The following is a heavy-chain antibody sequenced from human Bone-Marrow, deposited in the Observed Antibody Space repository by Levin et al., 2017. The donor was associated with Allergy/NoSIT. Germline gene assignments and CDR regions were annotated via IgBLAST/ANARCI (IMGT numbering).Heavy chain of an antibody. J-gene: IGHJ6*02. CDR2: ISYDGSNK. D-gene: IGHD2-15*01. CDR1: GFTFSSYA. Sequence: GESLKISCAASGFTFSSYAMHWVRQAPGKGLEWVAVISYDGSNKYYADSVKGRFTISRDNSKNTLYLQMNSLRAEDTAVYYCARDRLGYCSGGSCFDYYYDGMDVWGQGTTVTVSS. CDR3: ARDRLGYCSGGSCFDYYYDGMDV. V-gene: IGHV3-30-3*01.